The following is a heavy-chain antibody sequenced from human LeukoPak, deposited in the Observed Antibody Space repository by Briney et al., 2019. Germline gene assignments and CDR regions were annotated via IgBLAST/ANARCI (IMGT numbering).Heavy chain of an antibody. V-gene: IGHV1-69*05. D-gene: IGHD5-18*01. CDR3: ARSLVDTAMVIFDY. CDR1: GGTFSSYA. CDR2: IIPIFGTA. Sequence: SVKVSCKASGGTFSSYAISWVRQAPGQGLEWMGRIIPIFGTADYAQKFQGRVTITTDESTSTAYMELSSLRSEDTAVYYCARSLVDTAMVIFDYWGQGTLVTVSS. J-gene: IGHJ4*02.